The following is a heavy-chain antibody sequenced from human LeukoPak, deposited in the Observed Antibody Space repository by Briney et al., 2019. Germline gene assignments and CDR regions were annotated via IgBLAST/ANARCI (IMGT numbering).Heavy chain of an antibody. D-gene: IGHD3-10*01. CDR1: GYTFTSYY. CDR3: ARGYGSGSYYLDCYFDY. Sequence: ASVKVSCKASGYTFTSYYMHWVRQAPGQGLEWMGIINPSGGSTSYAQKFQGRVTITRDTSASTAYMELSSLRSEDMAVYYCARGYGSGSYYLDCYFDYWGQGTLVTVSS. CDR2: INPSGGST. V-gene: IGHV1-46*01. J-gene: IGHJ4*02.